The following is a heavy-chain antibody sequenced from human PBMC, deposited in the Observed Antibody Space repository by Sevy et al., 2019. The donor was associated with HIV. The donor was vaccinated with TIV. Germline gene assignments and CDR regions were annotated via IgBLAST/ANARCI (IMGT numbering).Heavy chain of an antibody. CDR2: INHSGST. CDR3: ASPHYDFWSGYYY. CDR1: GGSFSGYY. V-gene: IGHV4-34*01. Sequence: SETLSLTCAVYGGSFSGYYWSWIRQPPGKGVEWIGEINHSGSTNYNPSLKSRVTISVDTSKNQFSLKLSSVTAADTAVYYCASPHYDFWSGYYYWGQGTLVTVSS. J-gene: IGHJ4*02. D-gene: IGHD3-3*01.